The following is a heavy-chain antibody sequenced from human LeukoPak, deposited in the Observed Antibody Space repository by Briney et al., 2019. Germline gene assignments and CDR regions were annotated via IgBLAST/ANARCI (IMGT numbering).Heavy chain of an antibody. Sequence: ASVKVSCKATGYTFTGYYMHWVRQVPGQGLEWMGWINPNSGGTNYAQKFQGRVTMTRDTSISTAYMQLSRLRSADTAVYYCARSPHILTGENFDYWGQGTLLTVSS. CDR3: ARSPHILTGENFDY. J-gene: IGHJ4*02. V-gene: IGHV1-2*02. D-gene: IGHD3-9*01. CDR1: GYTFTGYY. CDR2: INPNSGGT.